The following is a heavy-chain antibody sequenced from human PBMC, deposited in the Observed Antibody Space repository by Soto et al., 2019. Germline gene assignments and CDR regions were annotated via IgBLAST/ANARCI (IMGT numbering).Heavy chain of an antibody. CDR2: IYYSGST. J-gene: IGHJ4*02. Sequence: QVQLQESGPGLVKPSQTLSLTCTVSGGSISSGDYYWSWIRQPPGKGLEWIGYIYYSGSTYYNSSLKSRVIISVDTSKNHSALKLTSVTAADTAVYYCARDVVGTALFDYWGQGTLVTVSS. V-gene: IGHV4-30-4*01. D-gene: IGHD2-21*02. CDR1: GGSISSGDYY. CDR3: ARDVVGTALFDY.